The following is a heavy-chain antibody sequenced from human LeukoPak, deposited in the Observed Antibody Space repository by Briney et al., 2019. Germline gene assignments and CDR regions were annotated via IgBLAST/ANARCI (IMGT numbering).Heavy chain of an antibody. CDR3: ARGSGLFGRLGRWFDP. V-gene: IGHV4-34*01. J-gene: IGHJ5*02. CDR1: GGSFSGYY. Sequence: SSETLSLTCAVYGGSFSGYYWSWIRQPPGKGLEWIGEINHSGSTNYNPSLKSRVTISVDTSKNQFSLKLSSVTAADTAVYYCARGSGLFGRLGRWFDPWGQGTLVTVSS. D-gene: IGHD3-10*02. CDR2: INHSGST.